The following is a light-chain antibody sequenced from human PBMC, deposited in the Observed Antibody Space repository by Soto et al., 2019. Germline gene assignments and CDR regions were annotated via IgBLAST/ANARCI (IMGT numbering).Light chain of an antibody. CDR1: QDLDKW. CDR2: KSS. CDR3: QQYSSYCT. V-gene: IGKV1-5*03. Sequence: ILMSQSPSSLSASVGDRVTITCRASQDLDKWLAWYQQKPGKAPNLLIYKSSTLREGVPSRFSCFGSGTEYTLTISDLQPDDFGTYYCQQYSSYCTFGQGTMVEIK. J-gene: IGKJ1*01.